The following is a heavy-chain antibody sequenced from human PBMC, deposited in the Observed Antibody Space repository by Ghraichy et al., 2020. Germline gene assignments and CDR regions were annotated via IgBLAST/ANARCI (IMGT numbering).Heavy chain of an antibody. CDR1: GYTFTSYA. CDR2: INAGNGDT. V-gene: IGHV1-3*01. CDR3: ARQLGSDAFDI. J-gene: IGHJ3*02. D-gene: IGHD3-10*01. Sequence: ASVKVSCKASGYTFTSYAMHWVRQAPGQRLEWMGWINAGNGDTKYSQKFQGRVTITRDTSASTAYMELSSLRSEDTAVYYCARQLGSDAFDIWGQGTMVTVSS.